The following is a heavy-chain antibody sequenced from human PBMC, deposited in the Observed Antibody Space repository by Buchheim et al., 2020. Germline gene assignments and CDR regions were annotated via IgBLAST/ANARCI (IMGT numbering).Heavy chain of an antibody. V-gene: IGHV3-23*01. CDR3: AKNVGSGIAARLDY. CDR2: IGVSGDST. CDR1: GFTFNSYV. Sequence: EVQLLESGGVLVQPGGSLRLSCAASGFTFNSYVMTWVRQAPGKGLEWVSTIGVSGDSTYYADSVKGRFTISRDNSKNTLNRKMNSLRAEDTAVYYCAKNVGSGIAARLDYWGQGTL. J-gene: IGHJ4*02. D-gene: IGHD6-13*01.